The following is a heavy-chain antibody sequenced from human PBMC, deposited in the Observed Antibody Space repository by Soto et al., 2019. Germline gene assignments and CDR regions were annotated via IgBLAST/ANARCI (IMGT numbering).Heavy chain of an antibody. D-gene: IGHD3-3*01. CDR3: ARVVTIFGVVRKDYGMDV. CDR1: GFTFSDYY. Sequence: NPGGSLRLSCAASGFTFSDYYMSWIRQAPGKGLEWVSYISSSSSYTNYADSVKGRFTISRDNAKNSLYLQMNSLRAEDTAVYYCARVVTIFGVVRKDYGMDVWGQGTTVT. V-gene: IGHV3-11*06. CDR2: ISSSSSYT. J-gene: IGHJ6*02.